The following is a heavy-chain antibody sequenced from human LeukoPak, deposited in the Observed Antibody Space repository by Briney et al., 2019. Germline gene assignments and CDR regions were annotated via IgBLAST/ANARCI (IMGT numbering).Heavy chain of an antibody. CDR2: IIPIFGTA. Sequence: SVKVSCKASGGTFSSYAISWVRQAPGQGLEWLGGIIPIFGTANYAQKFQGRVTVTTDESTSTAYMELSSLRSEDTAVYYCASGGSHGDDAFDIWGQGTMVTVSS. V-gene: IGHV1-69*05. D-gene: IGHD1-26*01. CDR1: GGTFSSYA. J-gene: IGHJ3*02. CDR3: ASGGSHGDDAFDI.